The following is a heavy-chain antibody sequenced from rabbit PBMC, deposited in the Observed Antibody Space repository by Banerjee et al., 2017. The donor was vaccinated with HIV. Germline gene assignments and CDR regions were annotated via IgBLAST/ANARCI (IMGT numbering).Heavy chain of an antibody. Sequence: QEQLKETGGGLVQPGGSLTLSCKASGFDFSSYYMSWVRQAPGKGLEWIGAIYASEGSADYASWVNGRFTFSKTSSTTVTLQMTSLTAADTSTYFCARGVSTSGRGYGYSMNLWGPGTLVTV. CDR1: GFDFSSYYM. D-gene: IGHD7-1*01. CDR3: ARGVSTSGRGYGYSMNL. V-gene: IGHV1S45*01. J-gene: IGHJ4*01. CDR2: IYASEGSA.